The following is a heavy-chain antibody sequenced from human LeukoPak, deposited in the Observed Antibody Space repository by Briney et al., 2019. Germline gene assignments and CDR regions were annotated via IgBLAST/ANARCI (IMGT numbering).Heavy chain of an antibody. CDR1: GFTFSSYA. CDR2: ISGSYST. Sequence: GGSLRLSCAASGFTFSSYAMSWVRQAPGKGLDWASAISGSYSTYYADSVKGRFTISRDNSKNTLYLQMTSLRAEDTAVYYCARGSSYGDYYFDYWGQGTLVTVSS. J-gene: IGHJ4*02. CDR3: ARGSSYGDYYFDY. V-gene: IGHV3-23*01. D-gene: IGHD4-17*01.